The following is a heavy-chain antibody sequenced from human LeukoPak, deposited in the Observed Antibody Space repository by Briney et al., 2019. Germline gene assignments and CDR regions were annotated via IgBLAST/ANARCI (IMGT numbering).Heavy chain of an antibody. Sequence: GGSLRLSCAASGFTFSSYDMHWVRQAPGKGLEWVAVISYDGNDKHYADSVKGRFTISRDNSKNTLHLQMNSLRVEDTAVYYCAKDQYDYVRGEFDYWGQGTLVTVSS. V-gene: IGHV3-30*18. CDR2: ISYDGNDK. CDR1: GFTFSSYD. D-gene: IGHD3-16*01. J-gene: IGHJ4*02. CDR3: AKDQYDYVRGEFDY.